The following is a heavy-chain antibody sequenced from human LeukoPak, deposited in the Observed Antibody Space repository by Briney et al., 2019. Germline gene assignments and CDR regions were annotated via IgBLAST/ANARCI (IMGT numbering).Heavy chain of an antibody. CDR2: ISGSGGST. D-gene: IGHD6-19*01. J-gene: IGHJ4*02. V-gene: IGHV3-23*01. CDR3: AKFKLRAVAGLDY. CDR1: GFTFSSYA. Sequence: GGSLRLSCAASGFTFSSYAMSWVRRAPGKGLEWVSAISGSGGSTYYADSVKGRFTISRDNSKNTLYLQMNSLRAEDTAVYYCAKFKLRAVAGLDYWGQGTLVTVSS.